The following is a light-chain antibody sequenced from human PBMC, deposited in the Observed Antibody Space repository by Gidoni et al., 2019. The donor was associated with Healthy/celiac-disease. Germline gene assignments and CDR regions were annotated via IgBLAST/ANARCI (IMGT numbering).Light chain of an antibody. CDR1: QSVLYSSNNKNY. CDR3: QQYYSTPT. V-gene: IGKV4-1*01. Sequence: DIVMTQSPDSLAVSLGERATINCKSSQSVLYSSNNKNYLAWYQQKPGQPPKLLIYWASTRESGVPDRFSGSGSGKDFTLTISSLQAEDVAVYYCQQYYSTPTFGPGTKVEIK. J-gene: IGKJ3*01. CDR2: WAS.